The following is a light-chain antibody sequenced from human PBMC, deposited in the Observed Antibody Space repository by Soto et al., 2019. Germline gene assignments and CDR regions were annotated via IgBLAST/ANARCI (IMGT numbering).Light chain of an antibody. Sequence: DIVLTQSPGTLFLSPGERATLSCKASQSVSYGYLAWYQLKPGQAPRLLIFGASIRATGIPDRFSGSGSGTDFTLSISRLKTEDFAVYYCQQYVTSQLTFGGGTKVAIK. V-gene: IGKV3-20*01. CDR2: GAS. CDR3: QQYVTSQLT. CDR1: QSVSYGY. J-gene: IGKJ4*01.